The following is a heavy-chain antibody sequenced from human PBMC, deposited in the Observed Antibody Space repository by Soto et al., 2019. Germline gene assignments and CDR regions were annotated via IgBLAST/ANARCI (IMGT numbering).Heavy chain of an antibody. Sequence: QVKLLQSGAEVKKPGASVKVSCKASGYTFTKYGISWVRQAPGQGLEWMGWISGYNGNTNYAQKYQGRITMTIDTSTTTAYMELGSLTSDDTAVYYCAKNGQLPYYYSGMDVWGQGTTVTVSS. D-gene: IGHD1-26*01. CDR1: GYTFTKYG. J-gene: IGHJ6*02. V-gene: IGHV1-18*01. CDR3: AKNGQLPYYYSGMDV. CDR2: ISGYNGNT.